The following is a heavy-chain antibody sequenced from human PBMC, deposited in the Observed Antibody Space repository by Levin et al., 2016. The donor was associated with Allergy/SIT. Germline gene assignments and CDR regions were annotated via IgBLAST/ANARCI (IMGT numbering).Heavy chain of an antibody. CDR3: ARLAYPTTRGTDN. D-gene: IGHD2-21*01. Sequence: LRLSCGVSGGSFIGSYWTWIRQSPRMGLEWIGEVNHVGSVTYNPSLKGRVAMSVDTSKNQFSLSLRSVTAADTAIYYCARLAYPTTRGTDNWGQGILVTVSS. J-gene: IGHJ4*02. CDR2: VNHVGSV. CDR1: GGSFIGSY. V-gene: IGHV4-34*01.